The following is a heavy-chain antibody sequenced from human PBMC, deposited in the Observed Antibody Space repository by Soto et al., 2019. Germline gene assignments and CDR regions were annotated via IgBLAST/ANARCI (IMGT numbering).Heavy chain of an antibody. V-gene: IGHV4-39*01. CDR2: IYYSGST. CDR3: ARRNDFWSGYYTSGYYYYDGMDV. CDR1: GGSISSSSYY. D-gene: IGHD3-3*01. J-gene: IGHJ6*02. Sequence: SETLSLTCTVSGGSISSSSYYWGWIRQPPGKGLEWIGSIYYSGSTYYNPSLKSRVTISVDTSKNQFSLKLSSVTAADTAVYYCARRNDFWSGYYTSGYYYYDGMDVWGQGTTVT.